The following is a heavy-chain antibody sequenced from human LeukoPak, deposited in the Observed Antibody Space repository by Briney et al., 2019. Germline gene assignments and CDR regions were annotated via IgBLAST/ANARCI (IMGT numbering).Heavy chain of an antibody. Sequence: SETLSLTCAVYGGSFSGYYWSWIRQPPGKGLEWIGYIYHSGSTYYNPSLKSRVTISVDRSKNQFSLKLSSVTAADTAVYYCAREGYCSGGSCSDYWGQGTLVTVSS. CDR2: IYHSGST. D-gene: IGHD2-15*01. V-gene: IGHV4-30-2*01. CDR1: GGSFSGYY. CDR3: AREGYCSGGSCSDY. J-gene: IGHJ4*02.